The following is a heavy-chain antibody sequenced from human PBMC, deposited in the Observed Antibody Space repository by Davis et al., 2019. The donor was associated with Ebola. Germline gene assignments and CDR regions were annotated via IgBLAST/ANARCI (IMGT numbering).Heavy chain of an antibody. V-gene: IGHV3-7*01. Sequence: PGGSLRLSCAASGFTFSGYWMSWVRQAPGKGLEWVANINQDGNEKYYVDSVKGRFTISRDNAKNSLYLQMNSLRAEDTAVYYCARGSGYDLDYYYGMDVWGQGTTVTVSS. J-gene: IGHJ6*02. CDR1: GFTFSGYW. D-gene: IGHD5-12*01. CDR2: INQDGNEK. CDR3: ARGSGYDLDYYYGMDV.